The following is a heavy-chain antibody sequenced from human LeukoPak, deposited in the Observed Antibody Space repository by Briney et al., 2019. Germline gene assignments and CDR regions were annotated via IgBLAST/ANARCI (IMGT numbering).Heavy chain of an antibody. CDR1: GGSISSYY. J-gene: IGHJ4*02. V-gene: IGHV4-59*01. CDR3: ARTVPVPWAPFDY. CDR2: IYYSGSS. D-gene: IGHD2-2*01. Sequence: PSETLSLTCTVSGGSISSYYWSWIRQPPGKGLELIGYIYYSGSSNYNPSLKSRVTISVDTSKNQFSLKLSSVTAADTAVYYCARTVPVPWAPFDYWGQGTLVTASS.